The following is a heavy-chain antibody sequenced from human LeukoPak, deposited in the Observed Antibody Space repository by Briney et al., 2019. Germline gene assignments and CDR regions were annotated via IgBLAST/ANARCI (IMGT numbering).Heavy chain of an antibody. CDR2: IYYSGST. CDR1: GGSISSYY. CDR3: ARDLRSELSAAFDI. Sequence: PSETLSLTCTVSGGSISSYYWSWIRQPPGKGLEWIGYIYYSGSTNYNPSLKSRVTISVDTSKNQFSLKLSSVAAADTAVYYCARDLRSELSAAFDIWGQGTMVTVSS. J-gene: IGHJ3*02. V-gene: IGHV4-59*01. D-gene: IGHD3-10*01.